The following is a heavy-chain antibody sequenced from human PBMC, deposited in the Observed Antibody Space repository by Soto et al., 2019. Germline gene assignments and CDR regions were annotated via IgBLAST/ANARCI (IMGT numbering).Heavy chain of an antibody. Sequence: QVQLVQSGAEVKKPGASVKVSCKASGYTFTSYGITWVRQAPGQGLEWMGWISAYNGNTNYAQKLQGRLTITTDTSTSTADMELTSLRSDGTAVYYCARASGSAYCFDPWGQGTPVTVSS. V-gene: IGHV1-18*01. CDR1: GYTFTSYG. J-gene: IGHJ5*02. CDR3: ARASGSAYCFDP. CDR2: ISAYNGNT. D-gene: IGHD1-26*01.